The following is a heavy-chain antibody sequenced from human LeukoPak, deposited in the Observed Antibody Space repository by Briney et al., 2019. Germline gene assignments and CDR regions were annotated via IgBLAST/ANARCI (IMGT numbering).Heavy chain of an antibody. CDR2: INIGGTST. CDR3: ATDGAGFDT. CDR1: GFTFNDYY. V-gene: IGHV3-11*01. J-gene: IGHJ5*02. Sequence: GRSLRLSCAASGFTFNDYYMSWIRQAPGKGLEWLSYINIGGTSTHYVDSVKGRFTISRDNAKKSLYLEMNNLRAEDTAVYYCATDGAGFDTWGQGVLVTVSS.